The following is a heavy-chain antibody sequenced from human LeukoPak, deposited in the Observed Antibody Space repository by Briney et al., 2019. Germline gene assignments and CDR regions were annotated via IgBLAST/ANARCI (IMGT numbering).Heavy chain of an antibody. V-gene: IGHV4-59*01. CDR1: GGSISGYY. Sequence: SETLSLTCTVSGGSISGYYWSWIRQPPGKGLEWIGYIYYSGSTNYNPSLKSRVTISVDTSKNQFSLKLSSATAADTAVYYCARVVVAATNWFDPWGQGTLVTVSS. D-gene: IGHD2-15*01. CDR3: ARVVVAATNWFDP. CDR2: IYYSGST. J-gene: IGHJ5*02.